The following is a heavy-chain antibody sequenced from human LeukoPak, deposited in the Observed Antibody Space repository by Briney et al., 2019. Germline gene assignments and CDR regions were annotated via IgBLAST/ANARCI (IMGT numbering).Heavy chain of an antibody. J-gene: IGHJ6*02. Sequence: GGSLRLSCTASGFTFGDYAMSWVRQAPGKGLEWVGFIRSKAYGGTTEYAAAVKGRFTISRDDSKRIAYLQMNSLKTEDTAVYYCTRCGRFWSGYYGRLGDYYGMDVWGQGTTVTVSS. CDR1: GFTFGDYA. CDR3: TRCGRFWSGYYGRLGDYYGMDV. CDR2: IRSKAYGGTT. D-gene: IGHD3-3*01. V-gene: IGHV3-49*04.